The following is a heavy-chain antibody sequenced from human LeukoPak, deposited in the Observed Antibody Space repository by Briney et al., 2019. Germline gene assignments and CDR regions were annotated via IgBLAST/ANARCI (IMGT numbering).Heavy chain of an antibody. CDR3: ARQHSSVGDY. CDR2: IYPGDSDT. J-gene: IGHJ4*02. V-gene: IGHV5-51*01. D-gene: IGHD6-19*01. Sequence: GESLKISCEGSGYSFISYWIGCVRQMPGKGLEWMGIIYPGDSDTRYSPSFQGQVTSSADKSISTAYLQWSSLKASDTAMYYCARQHSSVGDYWGQGTLVTVSS. CDR1: GYSFISYW.